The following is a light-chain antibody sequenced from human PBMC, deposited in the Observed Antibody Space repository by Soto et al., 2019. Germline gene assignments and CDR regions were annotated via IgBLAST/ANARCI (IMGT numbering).Light chain of an antibody. J-gene: IGLJ7*01. Sequence: QAVVTQPPSASGTPGQRVTISCSGSSSNIGSNYVYWYQQLPGTAPKLLIYRNNQRPSGVPDRFSGSKSGTSASLAISGLRVGDEADYYCAAWDDRLSGPVFGGGTQLTVL. CDR2: RNN. V-gene: IGLV1-47*01. CDR1: SSNIGSNY. CDR3: AAWDDRLSGPV.